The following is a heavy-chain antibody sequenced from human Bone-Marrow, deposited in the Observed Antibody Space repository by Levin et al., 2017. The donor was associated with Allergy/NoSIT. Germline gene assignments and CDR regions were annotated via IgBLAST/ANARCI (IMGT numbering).Heavy chain of an antibody. D-gene: IGHD5-24*01. CDR3: ARIGDGDDNRFDV. J-gene: IGHJ5*02. CDR1: GDSISGYY. CDR2: IYYTGST. V-gene: IGHV4-59*01. Sequence: SQTLSLTCTLSGDSISGYYWGWVRQPPGKTLEWIAYIYYTGSTFYNPSLASRVTISVDTSKNQFSLKLTSLTAADTAVYHCARIGDGDDNRFDVWGQGTLVTVSS.